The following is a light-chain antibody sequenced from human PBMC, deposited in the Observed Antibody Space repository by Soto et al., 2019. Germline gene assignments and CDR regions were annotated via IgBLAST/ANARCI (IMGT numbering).Light chain of an antibody. CDR3: QQANSPPLT. CDR2: AAS. V-gene: IGKV1-12*01. Sequence: DIRMTQSPSSVSASVGYRVTITCLASERINTYLAWYQQQPGKAPKLLIYAASSLQSGVPSRFSGSGSGTEFTLTISNLQPEDFETYYCQQANSPPLTFGGGTKVDLK. CDR1: ERINTY. J-gene: IGKJ4*01.